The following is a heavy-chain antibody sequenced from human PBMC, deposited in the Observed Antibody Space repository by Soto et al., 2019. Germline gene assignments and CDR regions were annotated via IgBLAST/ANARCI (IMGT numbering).Heavy chain of an antibody. Sequence: GGSLRLSCAASGFTFSSSAFSWVRQAPGKGLEWVSTITSSGDYTYYADSVKGRFTIPRDNSKNTLYLQMNSLRAEDTAVYYCAKHYRPNLPFDYWGQGTLVTVSS. D-gene: IGHD7-27*01. CDR2: ITSSGDYT. J-gene: IGHJ4*02. CDR1: GFTFSSSA. V-gene: IGHV3-23*01. CDR3: AKHYRPNLPFDY.